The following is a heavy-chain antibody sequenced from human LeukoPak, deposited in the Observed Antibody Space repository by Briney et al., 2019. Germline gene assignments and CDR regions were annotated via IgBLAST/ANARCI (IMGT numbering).Heavy chain of an antibody. CDR2: IYPGDSDT. CDR3: ARRTAAGYYGMDV. V-gene: IGHV5-51*07. J-gene: IGHJ6*02. D-gene: IGHD6-13*01. Sequence: GESLKISCKGSGYSFTSYWIGWVHQMPGKGLEWMGIIYPGDSDTRYSPSFQGQVTISADESISTAYLQWSSLKASDTAMYYCARRTAAGYYGMDVWGQGTTVTVSS. CDR1: GYSFTSYW.